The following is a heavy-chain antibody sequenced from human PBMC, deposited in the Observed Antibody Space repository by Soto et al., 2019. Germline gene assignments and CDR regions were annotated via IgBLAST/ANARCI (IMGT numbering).Heavy chain of an antibody. J-gene: IGHJ4*02. CDR2: ISAYNGNT. Sequence: GASVKVSCQASGYTFTGYGISWVRQAPGQGLEWMGWISAYNGNTNYAQKLQGRVTMTTDTSTSTAYMELRSLRSDDTAVYYCARDGVWCSGGSCSFFWGQGTLVTVSS. D-gene: IGHD2-15*01. CDR1: GYTFTGYG. V-gene: IGHV1-18*01. CDR3: ARDGVWCSGGSCSFF.